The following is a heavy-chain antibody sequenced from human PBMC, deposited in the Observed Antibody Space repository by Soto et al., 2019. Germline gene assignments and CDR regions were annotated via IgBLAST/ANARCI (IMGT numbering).Heavy chain of an antibody. CDR1: GGSISSYY. V-gene: IGHV4-59*01. J-gene: IGHJ6*03. Sequence: SETLSLTCTVSGGSISSYYWSWIRQPPGKGLEWIGYIYYSGSTNYNPSLKSRVTISVDTSKNQFSLKLSSVTAADTAVYYCASTPIYSGYFPHYYYYMDVCGKGTTVTVSS. D-gene: IGHD5-12*01. CDR2: IYYSGST. CDR3: ASTPIYSGYFPHYYYYMDV.